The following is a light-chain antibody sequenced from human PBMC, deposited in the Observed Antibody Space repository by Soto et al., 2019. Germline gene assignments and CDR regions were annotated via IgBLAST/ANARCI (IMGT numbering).Light chain of an antibody. V-gene: IGKV3-20*01. CDR3: QQYSTSPLT. J-gene: IGKJ4*01. CDR1: QSVTSNY. CDR2: TAS. Sequence: EIVLTQSPGTLSLSPGERATLSCRASQSVTSNYLAWYQQNPAQAPRLLIYTASSRATVIPDRFSGSGSGTDFTITISRLEPEDSALYYCQQYSTSPLTFGGGTKVEIK.